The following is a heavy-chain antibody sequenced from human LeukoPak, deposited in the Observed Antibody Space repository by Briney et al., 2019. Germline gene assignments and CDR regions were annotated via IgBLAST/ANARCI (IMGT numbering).Heavy chain of an antibody. V-gene: IGHV3-23*01. CDR1: GFTFSSYA. J-gene: IGHJ6*02. CDR2: ISGSGGST. Sequence: TGGSLRLSCAASGFTFSSYAMGWVRQAPGKGLEWVSAISGSGGSTYYADSVKGRFTISRDNSKNTLYLQMNSLRAEDTAVYYCAILEVFDWSYSGMDVWGQGTTVTVSS. D-gene: IGHD3-9*01. CDR3: AILEVFDWSYSGMDV.